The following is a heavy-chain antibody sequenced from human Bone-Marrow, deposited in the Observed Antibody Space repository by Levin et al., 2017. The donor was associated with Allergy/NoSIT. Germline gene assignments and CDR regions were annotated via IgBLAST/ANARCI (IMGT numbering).Heavy chain of an antibody. CDR1: GFTFSHYG. CDR3: ARDFYGTSGSYSRIDF. CDR2: IWYDGINK. V-gene: IGHV3-33*01. J-gene: IGHJ4*02. D-gene: IGHD3-22*01. Sequence: GGSLRLSCAASGFTFSHYGMHWVRQAPGRGLEWVASIWYDGINKYYADSVKGRFTMSRDNSKNTVYLQMNSLRADDTAVYYCARDFYGTSGSYSRIDFWGQGTLVTVSS.